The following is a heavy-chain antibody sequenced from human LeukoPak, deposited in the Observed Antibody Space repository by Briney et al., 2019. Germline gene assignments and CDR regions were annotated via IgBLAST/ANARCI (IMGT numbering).Heavy chain of an antibody. CDR2: SRSGGANN. CDR1: GFTISDYG. J-gene: IGHJ4*02. V-gene: IGHV3-23*01. Sequence: PGGSLRLSCAASGFTISDYGLIRVRQAPGKGLEWVSGSRSGGANNFYADAVKGRFTISRDNSKNTLYLQMNSLRAEDTAVYYCARDGGDGYKFDNWGQGTLVTVSS. CDR3: ARDGGDGYKFDN. D-gene: IGHD5-24*01.